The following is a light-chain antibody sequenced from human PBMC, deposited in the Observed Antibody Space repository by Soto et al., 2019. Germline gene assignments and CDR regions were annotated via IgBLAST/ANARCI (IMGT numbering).Light chain of an antibody. CDR2: LAS. J-gene: IGKJ2*01. V-gene: IGKV4-1*01. Sequence: DIVMTQSPDSLVVSLGERATISSKSSQRVLYSPNNENYLAWFQQKPGQPPKLLIYLASNRESGVPDRFSGSGSGTDFSLTISSLQAEAVAVYHWQQSYSPPFTFGQGTKLEIK. CDR1: QRVLYSPNNENY. CDR3: QQSYSPPFT.